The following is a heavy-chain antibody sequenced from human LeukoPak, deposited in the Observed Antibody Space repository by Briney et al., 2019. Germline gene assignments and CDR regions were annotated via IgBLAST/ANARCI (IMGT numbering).Heavy chain of an antibody. D-gene: IGHD2-21*02. CDR1: GGSFSGYY. V-gene: IGHV4-34*01. Sequence: KPSETLSLTCAVYGGSFSGYYWSWIRQPPGKGLEWIGEINHSGSTNYNPSLKSRVTISVDTSKNQFSLKLSSVTAADTAVYYCASPVVVTAIGDYWGQGTLVTVSS. CDR3: ASPVVVTAIGDY. CDR2: INHSGST. J-gene: IGHJ4*02.